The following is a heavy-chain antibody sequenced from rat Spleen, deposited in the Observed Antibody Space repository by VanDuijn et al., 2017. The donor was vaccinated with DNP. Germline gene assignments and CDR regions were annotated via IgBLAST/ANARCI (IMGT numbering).Heavy chain of an antibody. CDR2: ITSSGGST. CDR3: ARWSNFFDY. V-gene: IGHV5S13*01. CDR1: GITFRDYN. Sequence: EVQVVESGGDFVQPGRSLKLSCAASGITFRDYNMAWVRQAPGKGLEWVASITSSGGSTYYRDSVKGRFTISRDNAKNTQYLQMDSLRSEDTATYYCARWSNFFDYWGQGVMVTVSS. J-gene: IGHJ2*01.